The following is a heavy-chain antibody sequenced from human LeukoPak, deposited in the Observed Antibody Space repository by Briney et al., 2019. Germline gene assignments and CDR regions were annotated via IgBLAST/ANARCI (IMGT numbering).Heavy chain of an antibody. V-gene: IGHV1-69*13. J-gene: IGHJ4*02. CDR1: GGTFSSYA. D-gene: IGHD6-13*01. CDR3: ASHRGGNIAAAGTNTGFDY. Sequence: PGASVKVSCKASGGTFSSYAISWVRQAPGQGLEWMGGIIPIFGTANYAQKFQGRVTITADESTSTAYMELRSLRSDDTAVYYCASHRGGNIAAAGTNTGFDYWGQGTLVTVSS. CDR2: IIPIFGTA.